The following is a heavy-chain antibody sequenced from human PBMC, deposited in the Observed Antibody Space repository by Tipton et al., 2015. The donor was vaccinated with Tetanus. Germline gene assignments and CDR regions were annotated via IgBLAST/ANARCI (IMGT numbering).Heavy chain of an antibody. CDR2: IYPGDSDT. V-gene: IGHV5-51*01. CDR1: GYSFTSYW. CDR3: ARLDGIAAAGTGGFGY. D-gene: IGHD6-13*01. J-gene: IGHJ4*02. Sequence: QLVQSGAEVKKPGESLTISCKGSGYSFTSYWIGWVRQMPGKGLEWMGIIYPGDSDTRYSPSFQGQVTISADKSISTAYLQWSSLKASDTAMYYCARLDGIAAAGTGGFGYWGQGTLVTVSS.